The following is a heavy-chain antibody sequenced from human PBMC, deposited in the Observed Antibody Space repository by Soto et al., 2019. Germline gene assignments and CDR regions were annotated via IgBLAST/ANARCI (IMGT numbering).Heavy chain of an antibody. V-gene: IGHV1-18*01. CDR2: ITPYNGNT. CDR3: ARDTSFYLDY. J-gene: IGHJ4*02. Sequence: ASVKVSCKASNYTFITYGITWVRQAPGQGLEWVGWITPYNGNTNYGQNFQGRVTMTADTSTSTAYMELGSLTTDDTAVYYCARDTSFYLDYWGQPTRLTVSS. D-gene: IGHD2-2*01. CDR1: NYTFITYG.